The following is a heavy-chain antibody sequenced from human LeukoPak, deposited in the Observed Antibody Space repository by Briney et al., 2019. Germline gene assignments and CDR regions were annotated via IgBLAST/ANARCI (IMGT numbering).Heavy chain of an antibody. J-gene: IGHJ6*02. CDR2: IYDSGIT. D-gene: IGHD1-14*01. V-gene: IGHV4-59*01. CDR3: ARATNVGFLYYYGMDV. CDR1: GASIKTYY. Sequence: SETLSLTCTVSGASIKTYYWSWIRQPPGKGLEWIGWIYDSGITTYNPSLESRVTISIDTSKNQFSLKLSSVTAADTAMYYCARATNVGFLYYYGMDVWGQGTTVTVSS.